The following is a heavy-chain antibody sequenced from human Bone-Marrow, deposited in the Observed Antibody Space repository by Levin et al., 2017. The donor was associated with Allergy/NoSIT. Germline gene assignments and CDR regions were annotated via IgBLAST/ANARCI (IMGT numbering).Heavy chain of an antibody. V-gene: IGHV3-53*01. J-gene: IGHJ6*02. CDR2: IYSGGNT. Sequence: GGSLRLSCAASGFSVSDNYMAWVRRAPGRGLEWVSIIYSGGNTYDADAVRGRFTISKDSSQNSLFLQMNSLRAEDTAIYYCATMSSPSYYYALDVWGQGTTVTVSS. CDR1: GFSVSDNY. CDR3: ATMSSPSYYYALDV.